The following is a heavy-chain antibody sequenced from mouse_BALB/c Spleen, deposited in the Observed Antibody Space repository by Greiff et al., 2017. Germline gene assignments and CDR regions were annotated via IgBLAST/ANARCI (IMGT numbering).Heavy chain of an antibody. V-gene: IGHV1-80*01. Sequence: VQLQQSGAELVRPGSSVKISCKASGYAFSSYWMNWVKQRPGQGLEWIGQIYPGDGDTNYNGKFKGKATLTADKSSSTAYMQLSSLTSEDSAVYFCARDDGYYFAYWGQGTLVTVSA. CDR1: GYAFSSYW. J-gene: IGHJ3*01. CDR3: ARDDGYYFAY. D-gene: IGHD2-3*01. CDR2: IYPGDGDT.